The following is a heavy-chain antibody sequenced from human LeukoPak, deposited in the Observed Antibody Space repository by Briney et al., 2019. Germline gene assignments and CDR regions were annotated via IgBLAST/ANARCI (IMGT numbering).Heavy chain of an antibody. CDR3: ARDPPEATGMD. J-gene: IGHJ4*02. Sequence: GGSLRLSCAASGFTFSSYAIHWVRQAPGKGLEWVAVISYDGSNKYYADSVKGRFTISRDNSKNTLYLQMNSLRAEDTAVYYCARDPPEATGMDWGQGTLVTVSS. CDR1: GFTFSSYA. D-gene: IGHD5-24*01. V-gene: IGHV3-30-3*01. CDR2: ISYDGSNK.